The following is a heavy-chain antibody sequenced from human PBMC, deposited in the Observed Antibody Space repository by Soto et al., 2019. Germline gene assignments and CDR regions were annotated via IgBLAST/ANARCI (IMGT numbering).Heavy chain of an antibody. CDR1: GYTLTELS. CDR3: ARGGSSWYRGYYYCYGMDV. D-gene: IGHD6-13*01. Sequence: ASVKVSCKVSGYTLTELSMHWVRQAPGKGLEWMGGFDPEDGETIYAQKFQGRVTMTEDTSTDTAYMELSSLRSEDTAVYYCARGGSSWYRGYYYCYGMDVWGQGTTVTVSS. CDR2: FDPEDGET. J-gene: IGHJ6*02. V-gene: IGHV1-24*01.